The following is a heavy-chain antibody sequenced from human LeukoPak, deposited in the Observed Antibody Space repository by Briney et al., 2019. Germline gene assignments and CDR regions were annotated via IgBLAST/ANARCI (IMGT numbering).Heavy chain of an antibody. D-gene: IGHD3-16*02. Sequence: GRSLRLSCAASGFTFDDYAMHWVRQAPGKGLEWVSGISWNSGSTYYADSVKGRFTISRDNSKNTLYLQMNSLRAEDTAVYYCAKKRSDYVWGSYREGTVPTSGWAFDIWGQGTMVTVSS. CDR3: AKKRSDYVWGSYREGTVPTSGWAFDI. CDR1: GFTFDDYA. CDR2: ISWNSGST. V-gene: IGHV3-9*01. J-gene: IGHJ3*02.